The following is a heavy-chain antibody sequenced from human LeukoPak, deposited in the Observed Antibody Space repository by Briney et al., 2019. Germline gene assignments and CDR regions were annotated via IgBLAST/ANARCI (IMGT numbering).Heavy chain of an antibody. V-gene: IGHV3-23*01. J-gene: IGHJ4*02. Sequence: GGSLRLSCSASGFPFSSYAMHWVRQAPGKGLEYVSAISDSGGSTYYADSVKGRFTISRDNSKNTLYLQMNSLGAEETAVYYCAKGKSGYYDYWGQGTLVTVSS. CDR3: AKGKSGYYDY. D-gene: IGHD3-22*01. CDR1: GFPFSSYA. CDR2: ISDSGGST.